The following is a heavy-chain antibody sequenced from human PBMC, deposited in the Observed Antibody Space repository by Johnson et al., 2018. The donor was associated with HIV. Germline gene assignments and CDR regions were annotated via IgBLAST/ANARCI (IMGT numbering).Heavy chain of an antibody. J-gene: IGHJ3*02. CDR1: GFTFSSYA. CDR3: AKDQFPASSNSLCPDAFDI. D-gene: IGHD2-2*01. Sequence: QVQLVESGGGVVQPGRSLRLSCAASGFTFSSYAMHWVRQAPGKGLEWVAVISYDGSNKYYADSVKGRFTISRDNSKNTLYLQMNSLRAEDTAVYYCAKDQFPASSNSLCPDAFDIWGQGTMVTVSS. V-gene: IGHV3-30*04. CDR2: ISYDGSNK.